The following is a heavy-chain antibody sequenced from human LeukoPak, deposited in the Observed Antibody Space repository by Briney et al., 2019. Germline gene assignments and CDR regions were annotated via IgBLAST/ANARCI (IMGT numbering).Heavy chain of an antibody. J-gene: IGHJ4*02. D-gene: IGHD5-12*01. CDR3: ARGATAYFDY. CDR2: TYYRSKWYY. V-gene: IGHV6-1*01. CDR1: GDSVSSNSAA. Sequence: SQTLSLTCAISGDSVSSNSAAWSWVRHSPSRGLEWLGRTYYRSKWYYDYAVSVKSRITINPATSKNQFSLQLNSVTPEDTAVYYCARGATAYFDYWGQGTLVTVSS.